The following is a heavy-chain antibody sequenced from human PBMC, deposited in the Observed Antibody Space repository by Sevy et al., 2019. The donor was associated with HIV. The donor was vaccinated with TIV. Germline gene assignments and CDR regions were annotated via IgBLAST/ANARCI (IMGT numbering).Heavy chain of an antibody. J-gene: IGHJ4*02. D-gene: IGHD2-15*01. CDR2: ISGYTGDT. V-gene: IGHV1-18*01. Sequence: ASVKVSCTASGYSFTRYGISWVRQAPGQGLEWMGWISGYTGDTNFAQSLQGRVIMTTDTSTSTAYMELRSLTSDDTAVYYGARYKPQGVVILPGSMWGGIDYWGQGTLVTVSS. CDR1: GYSFTRYG. CDR3: ARYKPQGVVILPGSMWGGIDY.